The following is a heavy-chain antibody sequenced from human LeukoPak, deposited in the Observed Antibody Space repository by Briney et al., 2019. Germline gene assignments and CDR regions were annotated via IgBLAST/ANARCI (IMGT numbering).Heavy chain of an antibody. J-gene: IGHJ6*02. Sequence: GGSLRLSCAASGFTFSSYAMSWVRQAPGMGLEWVSAISGSGGSTYYADSVKGRFTISRDNSKNTLYLQMNSLRAEDTAVYYCAKDPYCSSTSCYEPGMDVWGQGTTVTVSS. CDR1: GFTFSSYA. CDR2: ISGSGGST. D-gene: IGHD2-2*01. V-gene: IGHV3-23*01. CDR3: AKDPYCSSTSCYEPGMDV.